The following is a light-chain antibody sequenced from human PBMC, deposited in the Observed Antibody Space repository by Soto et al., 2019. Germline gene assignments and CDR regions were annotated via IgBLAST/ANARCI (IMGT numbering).Light chain of an antibody. J-gene: IGLJ2*01. CDR2: DVT. Sequence: QSVLTQPASVSGSPGQSITISCTGTSSDIGGYKYVSWYQHHPGTAPKLMIYDVTNRPSGVSNRFSGSKSGNTASLTISGLQAEDECDYYCTSYASSSTPVVFGGGTKLTVL. V-gene: IGLV2-14*03. CDR3: TSYASSSTPVV. CDR1: SSDIGGYKY.